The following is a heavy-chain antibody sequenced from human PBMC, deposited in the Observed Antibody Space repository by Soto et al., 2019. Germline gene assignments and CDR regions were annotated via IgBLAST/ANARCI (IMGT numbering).Heavy chain of an antibody. CDR3: ARAPQPVDITMIVVVIPPDY. CDR2: INPNSGGT. J-gene: IGHJ4*02. Sequence: GASVKVSCKASGYTFTGYYMHWVRQAPGQGLEWMGRINPNSGGTNYAQKFQGRVTMTRDTSISTAYMELSRLRSDDTAVYYCARAPQPVDITMIVVVIPPDYWGQGTLVTVSS. D-gene: IGHD3-22*01. V-gene: IGHV1-2*06. CDR1: GYTFTGYY.